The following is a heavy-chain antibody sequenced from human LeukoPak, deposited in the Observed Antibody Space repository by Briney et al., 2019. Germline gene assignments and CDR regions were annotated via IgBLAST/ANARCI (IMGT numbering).Heavy chain of an antibody. D-gene: IGHD3-22*01. CDR2: ISGSGDST. J-gene: IGHJ4*02. CDR3: AEDRGSSGYYYPFDS. V-gene: IGHV3-23*01. CDR1: GFTFSSYA. Sequence: GGSLRLSCAASGFTFSSYAMSWVRQAPGKGLEWVSAISGSGDSTHYADSVKGRFTISRDNFKNTLYLQMNSLRAEDTAVYYCAEDRGSSGYYYPFDSWGQGSLVTVSS.